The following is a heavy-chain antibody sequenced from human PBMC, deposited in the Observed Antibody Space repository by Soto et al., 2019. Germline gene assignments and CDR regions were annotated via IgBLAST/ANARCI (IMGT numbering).Heavy chain of an antibody. CDR2: IYPDDSDT. V-gene: IGHV5-51*01. Sequence: PGESLKISCKHSGFNFPTFWIAWVRQMPGKGLEWMGTIYPDDSDTRYSPSFQGQVTISADKSIQTAYLQWGSLKASDSALYYCARGKSSSPRGGLDVWGKGTPVTVAS. D-gene: IGHD2-15*01. J-gene: IGHJ6*04. CDR3: ARGKSSSPRGGLDV. CDR1: GFNFPTFW.